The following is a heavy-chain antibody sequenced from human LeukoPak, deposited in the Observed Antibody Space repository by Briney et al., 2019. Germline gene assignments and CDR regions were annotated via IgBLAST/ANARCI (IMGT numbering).Heavy chain of an antibody. D-gene: IGHD6-19*01. Sequence: GRSLRLSCAASGFTFSSYAMHWVRQAPGKGLEWVALISYDGSNKYYADSVKGRFTISRDNSKNALYLQMNSLRAEDTAVYYCARDRGSGDWYFFDYWAREPWSPSPQ. CDR2: ISYDGSNK. V-gene: IGHV3-30*01. CDR1: GFTFSSYA. J-gene: IGHJ4*02. CDR3: ARDRGSGDWYFFDY.